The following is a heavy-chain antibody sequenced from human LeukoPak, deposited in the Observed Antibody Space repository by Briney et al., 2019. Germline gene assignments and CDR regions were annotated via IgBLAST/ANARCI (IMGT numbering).Heavy chain of an antibody. CDR1: GFTFSNYW. V-gene: IGHV3-7*01. J-gene: IGHJ4*02. Sequence: GGSLRLSCAASGFTFSNYWMTWVRQAPGKGLEWVANINRDGSERYYVDSVKGRFTISRDNSKNTLYLQMNSLRAEDTAVYYCARDKDDSSGYYPLDWGQGTLVTVSS. CDR2: INRDGSER. CDR3: ARDKDDSSGYYPLD. D-gene: IGHD3-22*01.